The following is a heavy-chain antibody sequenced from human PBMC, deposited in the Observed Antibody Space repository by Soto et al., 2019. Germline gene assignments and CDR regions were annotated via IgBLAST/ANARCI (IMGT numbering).Heavy chain of an antibody. CDR2: IYTSGST. CDR1: GGSISNYY. Sequence: SEPLSLPGTFSGGSISNYYWTWIRHPARKGLDWIGRIYTSGSTNYNPSHNSRLTMSVATSNNQFSLKLSSVAAADAALYCCARQTTYSSSWFDYWGHGTLVTVSS. CDR3: ARQTTYSSSWFDY. D-gene: IGHD6-13*01. V-gene: IGHV4-4*07. J-gene: IGHJ5*01.